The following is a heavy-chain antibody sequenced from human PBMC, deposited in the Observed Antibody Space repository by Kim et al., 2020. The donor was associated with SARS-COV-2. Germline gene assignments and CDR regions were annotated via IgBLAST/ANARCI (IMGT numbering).Heavy chain of an antibody. J-gene: IGHJ6*03. V-gene: IGHV3-21*01. CDR3: ATVHPPQSSNSLSV. D-gene: IGHD2-8*01. Sequence: GSLSLSCAASGFTFSTYDMNWVCQALGTGLVWVSTISGISLHIYYAASVRSRFTISRDYAKTSVYLQMNHLISEDTAVFYCATVHPPQSSNSLSVWGK. CDR1: GFTFSTYD. CDR2: ISGISLHI.